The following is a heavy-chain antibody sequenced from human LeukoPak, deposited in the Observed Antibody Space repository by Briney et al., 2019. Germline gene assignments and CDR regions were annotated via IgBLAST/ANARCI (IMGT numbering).Heavy chain of an antibody. CDR3: ARFNGGDSTGSFDL. V-gene: IGHV3-33*01. CDR2: IWYDGSNQ. J-gene: IGHJ2*01. Sequence: GGSLRLSCAASGFAFNSYGMHWVRQAPGKGLEPVALIWYDGSNQDYIDSVKGRFTISRDNSKNTLYLQMSSLRADDAAVYYCARFNGGDSTGSFDLWGRGTLVTVSS. D-gene: IGHD4-23*01. CDR1: GFAFNSYG.